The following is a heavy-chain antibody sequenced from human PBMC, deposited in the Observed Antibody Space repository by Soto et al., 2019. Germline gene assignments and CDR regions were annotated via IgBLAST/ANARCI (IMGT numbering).Heavy chain of an antibody. J-gene: IGHJ4*02. V-gene: IGHV5-51*01. CDR2: IYPGDSDT. CDR3: ARRGSGSHYWGGDFDY. Sequence: PGESLKISCQGSGYTFSTYWIGWVRQMPGKGLEWMGIIYPGDSDTRYSPSFEGQVTISADKSISTAYLQWSSLKASDTAMYYCARRGSGSHYWGGDFDYWGQGTLVTVSS. CDR1: GYTFSTYW. D-gene: IGHD1-26*01.